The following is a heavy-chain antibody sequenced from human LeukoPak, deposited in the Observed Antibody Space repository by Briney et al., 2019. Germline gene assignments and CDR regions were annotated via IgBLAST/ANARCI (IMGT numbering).Heavy chain of an antibody. Sequence: PSETLSLTCNVTGASIGSGGLYWTWFRQHPGKGPEWLGYVYNNADTDYNPSLKSRLTISLDASKNQFYLNVKSVTAADAAVYYCAISPNSGYYYWGQGTPVAVSS. D-gene: IGHD3-22*01. J-gene: IGHJ4*02. CDR2: VYNNADT. CDR1: GASIGSGGLY. CDR3: AISPNSGYYY. V-gene: IGHV4-31*03.